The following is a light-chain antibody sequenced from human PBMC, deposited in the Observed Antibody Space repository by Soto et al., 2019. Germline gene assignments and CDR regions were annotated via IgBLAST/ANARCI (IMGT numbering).Light chain of an antibody. CDR1: QTVLHGSNY. CDR3: QQYYTTTVT. V-gene: IGKV4-1*01. J-gene: IGKJ1*01. CDR2: WAS. Sequence: DIVMTQSPDSLSVSLGERATINCKSSQTVLHGSNYLAWYQQRAGQPPKLLIYWASTRESGVPDRFSGSGSATDCTLTILILQAKNVAFYYCQQYYTTTVTFGQGTTVEI.